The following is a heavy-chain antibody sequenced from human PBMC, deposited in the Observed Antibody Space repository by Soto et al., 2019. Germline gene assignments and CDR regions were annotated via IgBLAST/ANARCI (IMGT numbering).Heavy chain of an antibody. Sequence: ASVKVSCKVSGYTLTELSMHWVRQAPGKGLEWMGGFDPEDGETIYAQKFQGRVTMTEDTSTDTAYMELSSLRSEDTAVYYCASNGGYCTNGVCLNYYYGMDVWGQGTTVTVS. V-gene: IGHV1-24*01. CDR3: ASNGGYCTNGVCLNYYYGMDV. CDR2: FDPEDGET. J-gene: IGHJ6*02. D-gene: IGHD2-8*01. CDR1: GYTLTELS.